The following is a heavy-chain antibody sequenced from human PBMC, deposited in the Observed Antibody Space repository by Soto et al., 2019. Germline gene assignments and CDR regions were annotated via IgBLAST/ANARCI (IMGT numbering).Heavy chain of an antibody. CDR2: IKKDGSEN. Sequence: AGGSLRLSCAASGFTFGDYWMSWVRQAPGKGLEWVAHIKKDGSENYYVDSVTGRFTVSRDNTKNSLYLQMNSLRAEDTAVYYCAKVGSGYYTGLYFDYWGQGTLVTVSS. D-gene: IGHD3-3*01. CDR3: AKVGSGYYTGLYFDY. V-gene: IGHV3-7*03. CDR1: GFTFGDYW. J-gene: IGHJ4*02.